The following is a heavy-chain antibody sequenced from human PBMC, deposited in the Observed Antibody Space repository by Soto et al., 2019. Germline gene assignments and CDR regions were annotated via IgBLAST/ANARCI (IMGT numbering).Heavy chain of an antibody. D-gene: IGHD1-7*01. CDR1: GGSLTSNKW. V-gene: IGHV4-4*02. J-gene: IGHJ4*02. Sequence: SETLSPTCAVSGGSLTSNKWWTWVRQPPGQGLERIGEIYRPGSTNYHPSLKSRVTISLDKSENQFSLKVTSLTSADTAVYYCASRDPGTSVDYWGQGTLVTVSS. CDR3: ASRDPGTSVDY. CDR2: IYRPGST.